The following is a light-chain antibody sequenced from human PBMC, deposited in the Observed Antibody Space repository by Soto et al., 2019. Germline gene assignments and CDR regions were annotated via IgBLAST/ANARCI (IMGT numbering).Light chain of an antibody. CDR1: SSDVGGYNR. J-gene: IGLJ1*01. CDR3: TSYATGSAYV. Sequence: QSALTQPPSVSGSPGQSVTISCTGTSSDVGGYNRVSWYQQPAGKAPKLLIYDVSNRPSGGSTRFSGSKSGNTASLTISGLQAEDEADYYCTSYATGSAYVFGPGTKVTVL. CDR2: DVS. V-gene: IGLV2-18*02.